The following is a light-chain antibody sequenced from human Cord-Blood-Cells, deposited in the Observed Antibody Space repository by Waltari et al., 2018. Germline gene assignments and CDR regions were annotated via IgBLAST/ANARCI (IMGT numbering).Light chain of an antibody. Sequence: SYELTQPPSVSVSPGQTARLPCSGEKLGDKHACLSQPEPGQSPVLVIYQDSKRPSGVPDRFSCSNAGNTATLTISGTQAMDDADYYCQAWDSSTVVFGGGTKLTVL. CDR1: KLGDKH. CDR2: QDS. CDR3: QAWDSSTVV. V-gene: IGLV3-1*01. J-gene: IGLJ2*01.